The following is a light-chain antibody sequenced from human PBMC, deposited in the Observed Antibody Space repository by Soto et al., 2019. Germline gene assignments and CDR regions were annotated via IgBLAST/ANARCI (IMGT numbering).Light chain of an antibody. J-gene: IGKJ1*01. CDR2: VTS. V-gene: IGKV3-11*01. CDR3: HQRQSWPRT. Sequence: ELVLTQSPATLSSFPGERVILFCRAMQTLSNMLAWYQHNPGQAPRLLIYVTSNRATGIPARFSGSGSGTDYTLTISSLEPEDSAVYYCHQRQSWPRTFGQGTKVDI. CDR1: QTLSNM.